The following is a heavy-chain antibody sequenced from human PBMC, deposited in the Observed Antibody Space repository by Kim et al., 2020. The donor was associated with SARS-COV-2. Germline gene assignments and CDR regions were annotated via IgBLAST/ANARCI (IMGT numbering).Heavy chain of an antibody. CDR3: ARWGRLQSDAYYAMDV. CDR2: IYSAGNT. D-gene: IGHD7-27*01. Sequence: GGSLRLSCAASGFTVTNNYMSWVRQAPGKGLEWVSVIYSAGNTYYADSVKGRFTISRHNSKNTGYLPMNSLRAEDTAVYYCARWGRLQSDAYYAMDVWGQGTPVTVSS. J-gene: IGHJ6*02. V-gene: IGHV3-66*02. CDR1: GFTVTNNY.